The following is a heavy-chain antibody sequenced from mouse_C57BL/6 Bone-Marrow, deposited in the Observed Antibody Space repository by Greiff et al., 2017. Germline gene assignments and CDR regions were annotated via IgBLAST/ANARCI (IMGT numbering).Heavy chain of an antibody. D-gene: IGHD1-1*01. J-gene: IGHJ2*01. V-gene: IGHV2-2*01. CDR3: TSNYYGSSRYYFDY. Sequence: QVQLQQSGPGLVQPSQSLSITCTVSGFSLTSYGVHWVRQSPGKGLEWLGVIWSGGSTDYNAAFISRLSISKDNSKSQVFFKMNSLQADDTAIYYCTSNYYGSSRYYFDYWGQGTTLTVSS. CDR1: GFSLTSYG. CDR2: IWSGGST.